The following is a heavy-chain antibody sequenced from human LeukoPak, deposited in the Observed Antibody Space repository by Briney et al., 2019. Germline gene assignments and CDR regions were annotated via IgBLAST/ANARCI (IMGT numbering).Heavy chain of an antibody. Sequence: GASVKVSCKVSGYTLTELSMHWVRQAPGKGLEWMGGFDPEDGETIYAQKFQGRVTMTEDTSTDTAYMELSSLRSEDTAVYYCATGASSGYMPTLDYWGQGTLVTVSS. CDR2: FDPEDGET. CDR3: ATGASSGYMPTLDY. V-gene: IGHV1-24*01. D-gene: IGHD3-22*01. J-gene: IGHJ4*02. CDR1: GYTLTELS.